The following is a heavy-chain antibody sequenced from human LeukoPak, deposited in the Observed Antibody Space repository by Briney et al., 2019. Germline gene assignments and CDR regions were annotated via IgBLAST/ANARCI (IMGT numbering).Heavy chain of an antibody. CDR2: IYTSGST. Sequence: SETLSLTCAVYGGSFGGYYWSWIRQPPGKGLEWIGRIYTSGSTNYNPSLKSRVTMSVDTSKNQFSLKLSSVTAADTAVYYCARDLISSSYYDSSGYPPSYYYYMDVWGKGTTVTISS. D-gene: IGHD3-22*01. V-gene: IGHV4-59*10. CDR3: ARDLISSSYYDSSGYPPSYYYYMDV. CDR1: GGSFGGYY. J-gene: IGHJ6*03.